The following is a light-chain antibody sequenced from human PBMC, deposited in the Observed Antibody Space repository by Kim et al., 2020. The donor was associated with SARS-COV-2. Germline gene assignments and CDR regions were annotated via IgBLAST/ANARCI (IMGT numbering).Light chain of an antibody. CDR1: SSGVGDDYF. CDR3: SSFTSSNAHV. V-gene: IGLV2-14*04. Sequence: TTISCTGGSSGVGDDYFVASYYQHHARDANLIIYDDVMRPPSGMSNRFSGSKSGHTASLTISGLQADDEADYYCSSFTSSNAHVFGTGTKVTVL. J-gene: IGLJ1*01. CDR2: DDVM.